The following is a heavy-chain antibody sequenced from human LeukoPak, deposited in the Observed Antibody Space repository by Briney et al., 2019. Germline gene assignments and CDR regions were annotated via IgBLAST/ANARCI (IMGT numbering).Heavy chain of an antibody. CDR2: ISSTSRYI. CDR3: ARAGAHCSGGSCYIDY. D-gene: IGHD2-15*01. CDR1: GFTFSGYA. Sequence: GGSLRLSCAASGFTFSGYAMSWVRQAPGKGLEWVSSISSTSRYIYYEDSLKGRFTISRDNPKNSLFLQMNSLRDEDTAVYYCARAGAHCSGGSCYIDYWGQGTLVTVSS. J-gene: IGHJ4*02. V-gene: IGHV3-21*01.